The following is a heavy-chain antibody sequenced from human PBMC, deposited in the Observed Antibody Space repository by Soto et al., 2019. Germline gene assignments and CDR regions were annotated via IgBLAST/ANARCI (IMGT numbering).Heavy chain of an antibody. J-gene: IGHJ4*02. Sequence: QVQLVQSGAEVKKPGSSVKVSCKTTGGTLNSYAISWVRQAPGQGLEWMGGVIPFFGTANYAKKFQGRVTISPDETTRTTYMEVKQLRSWDQALHYWWRDPPGGFCFFDFWGQGTLVIVSS. CDR2: VIPFFGTA. CDR1: GGTLNSYA. D-gene: IGHD3-10*01. CDR3: WRDPPGGFCFFDF. V-gene: IGHV1-69*01.